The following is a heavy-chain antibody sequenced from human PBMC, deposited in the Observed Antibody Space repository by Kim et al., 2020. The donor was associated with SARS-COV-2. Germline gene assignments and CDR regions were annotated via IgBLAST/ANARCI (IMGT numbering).Heavy chain of an antibody. J-gene: IGHJ3*02. V-gene: IGHV5-51*01. CDR3: ARPQGSGGGAFDI. D-gene: IGHD3-10*01. Sequence: YSPSFQGQVTISADKSISTAYLQWSSLKASDTAMYYCARPQGSGGGAFDIWGQGTMVTVSS.